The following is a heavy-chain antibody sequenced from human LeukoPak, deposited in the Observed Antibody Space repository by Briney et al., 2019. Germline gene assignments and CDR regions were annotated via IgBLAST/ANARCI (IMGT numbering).Heavy chain of an antibody. CDR3: ARLTKNDSGSYRFGKKKRGYMDV. Sequence: PSQTLSLTCTVSGYSISSSSYYWGWIRQPPGKGLEWIGSIYYSGSTYYNPSLKSRVTISVHTSKNQFSLKLSSVTAADTAVYYCARLTKNDSGSYRFGKKKRGYMDVWGKGTTVTISS. CDR2: IYYSGST. J-gene: IGHJ6*03. CDR1: GYSISSSSYY. V-gene: IGHV4-39*07. D-gene: IGHD3-10*01.